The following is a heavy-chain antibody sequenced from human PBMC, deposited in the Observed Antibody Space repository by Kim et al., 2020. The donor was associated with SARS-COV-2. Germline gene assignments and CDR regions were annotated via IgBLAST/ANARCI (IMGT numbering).Heavy chain of an antibody. V-gene: IGHV4-39*07. Sequence: SETLSLTCTVSGGSISSSSYYWGRIRQPPGLGLEWIGCFYYSGSTYHNLSLQIPVTIAVDTTQNQLSLNFRSVTAAAMSDYSCARENDDILVGSAMVDY. CDR2: FYYSGST. CDR1: GGSISSSSYY. J-gene: IGHJ4*01. CDR3: ARENDDILVGSAMVDY. D-gene: IGHD3-9*01.